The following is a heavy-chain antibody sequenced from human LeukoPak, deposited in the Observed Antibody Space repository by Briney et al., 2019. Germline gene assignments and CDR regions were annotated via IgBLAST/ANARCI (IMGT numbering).Heavy chain of an antibody. CDR1: GFTFSSYG. V-gene: IGHV3-30*02. J-gene: IGHJ4*02. Sequence: GGSLRLSCAASGFTFSSYGMHWVRQAPGQGLEWVAFIRYDGSNKYYADSVKGRFTISRDNSKNTLYLQMNSLRAEDTAVYYCAKDTYAYCSGGSCYPNYWGQGTLVTVSS. D-gene: IGHD2-15*01. CDR3: AKDTYAYCSGGSCYPNY. CDR2: IRYDGSNK.